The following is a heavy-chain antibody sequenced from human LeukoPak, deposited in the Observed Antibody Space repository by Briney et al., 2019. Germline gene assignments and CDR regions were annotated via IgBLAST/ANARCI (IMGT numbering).Heavy chain of an antibody. CDR3: AKTTTGYGSGRYPGWPVDY. V-gene: IGHV3-23*01. Sequence: GGSLRLSCAASGFTFSIYAMSWVRQAPGKGLEWVSAVSGSGGGTYYADSVKGRFTISRDNSKDTVYLQMNSLSAEDTAVYYCAKTTTGYGSGRYPGWPVDYWGQGTLVTVSS. D-gene: IGHD6-19*01. CDR1: GFTFSIYA. CDR2: VSGSGGGT. J-gene: IGHJ4*02.